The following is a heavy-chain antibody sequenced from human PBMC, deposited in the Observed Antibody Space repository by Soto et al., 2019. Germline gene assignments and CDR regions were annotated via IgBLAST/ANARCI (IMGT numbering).Heavy chain of an antibody. D-gene: IGHD3-3*02. CDR2: IFSNDVK. J-gene: IGHJ2*01. V-gene: IGHV2-26*01. CDR3: VRMMQGLGPISHFDF. Sequence: QVTLKEAGPVLVKPTETLTLTCTVSGFLLSNARVGVSWIRQPPGQALEWLAHIFSNDVKSYATSLKSRLTISKDTSKRQTLLNITSMNPLDTASYYCVRMMQGLGPISHFDFWGRGTRVTVSS. CDR1: GFLLSNARVG.